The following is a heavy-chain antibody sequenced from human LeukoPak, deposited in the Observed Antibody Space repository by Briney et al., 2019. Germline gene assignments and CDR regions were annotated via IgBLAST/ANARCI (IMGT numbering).Heavy chain of an antibody. J-gene: IGHJ6*03. CDR3: TRNRGFGELFFYMDV. D-gene: IGHD3-10*01. CDR2: INPSGGST. CDR1: GYSFTSYH. Sequence: ASVKVSCKASGYSFTSYHIHWVRQAPGQGLEWMGFINPSGGSTNYAQKFQGRVTMTRDMSTSTVYMELSSLRSEDTAVYYCTRNRGFGELFFYMDVWGKGTTVTVSS. V-gene: IGHV1-46*01.